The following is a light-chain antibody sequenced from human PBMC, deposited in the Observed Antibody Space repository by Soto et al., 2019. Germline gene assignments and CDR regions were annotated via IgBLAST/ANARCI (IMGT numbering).Light chain of an antibody. CDR1: QTIDSSY. J-gene: IGKJ1*01. CDR2: AAS. CDR3: QQYNNWPRT. V-gene: IGKV3-20*01. Sequence: ELVLTQSPGTLSLSPGERATLSCRASQTIDSSYLAWLRQKPGQAPSLLIYAASSRPTGIPDRFSGSGSGTDFTLTISRLEPEDFAVYYCQQYNNWPRTFGQGTKVDI.